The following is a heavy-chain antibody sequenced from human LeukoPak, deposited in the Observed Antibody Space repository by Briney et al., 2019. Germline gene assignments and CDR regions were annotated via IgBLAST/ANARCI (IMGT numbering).Heavy chain of an antibody. V-gene: IGHV3-23*01. CDR2: IGGGGDTT. CDR1: GFTFSNYA. CDR3: ARDGNYGSGSHY. J-gene: IGHJ4*02. Sequence: GGSLRLSCAASGFTFSNYALSWVRQAPGQGLEWVSGIGGGGDTTYYADSVKGRFTISRDNSKNTLYLQMNSLRAEDTAVYYCARDGNYGSGSHYWGQGTLVTVSS. D-gene: IGHD3-10*01.